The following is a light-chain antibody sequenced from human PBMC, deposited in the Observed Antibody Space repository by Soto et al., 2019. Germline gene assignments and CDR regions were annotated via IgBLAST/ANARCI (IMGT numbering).Light chain of an antibody. CDR3: HQYNSYLET. CDR2: DVS. CDR1: QSINNW. Sequence: DIQMTQSPSTLSASVGDRVTMTCRASQSINNWLAWYQQKPGKAPKLLIYDVSSLESGAPSRLSGSGSGTEFTLTISSLQPEDSATYYCHQYNSYLETFGQGTKVDIK. V-gene: IGKV1-5*01. J-gene: IGKJ1*01.